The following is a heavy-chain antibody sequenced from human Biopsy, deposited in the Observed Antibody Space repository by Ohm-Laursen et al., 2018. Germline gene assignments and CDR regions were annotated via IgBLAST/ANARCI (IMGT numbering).Heavy chain of an antibody. Sequence: SVKVSCKTSGYTFTSYEVNWVRQATGQGLEWMGWMNPDSGNTGYAQNFQGRVTMTRNTSISTAYMELSSLRSEDTAVYFCARADPPLFYYGSGSSNWFDPWGQGTLVTVSS. D-gene: IGHD3-10*01. CDR1: GYTFTSYE. V-gene: IGHV1-8*01. CDR3: ARADPPLFYYGSGSSNWFDP. CDR2: MNPDSGNT. J-gene: IGHJ5*02.